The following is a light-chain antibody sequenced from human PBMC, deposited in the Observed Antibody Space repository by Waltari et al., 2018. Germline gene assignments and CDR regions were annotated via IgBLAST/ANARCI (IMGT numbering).Light chain of an antibody. V-gene: IGKV3-15*01. CDR1: QSVGSN. CDR3: QQYNNWPRT. J-gene: IGKJ2*01. Sequence: ETVVTQSTATLSVSPGERATLSCRASQSVGSNFAWYQQKPGQSPRLLIFGASTRATGIPARFSGSGSGTEFTLTISSLQSEDFAVYYCQQYNNWPRTFGQGTKLEIK. CDR2: GAS.